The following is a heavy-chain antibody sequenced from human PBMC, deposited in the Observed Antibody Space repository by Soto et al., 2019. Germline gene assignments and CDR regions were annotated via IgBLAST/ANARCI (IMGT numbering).Heavy chain of an antibody. CDR2: IVPKLGTV. CDR3: ARPRTYDYESAGYYGNQFDD. CDR1: GGIFSRHD. Sequence: QVQLVQSGAEVKKTGSSVKVSCKISGGIFSRHDIDWVRQAPGQGLEWMGGIVPKLGTVIYAQNFQARVTISADELTNTSYLALSGLTFEDTAVYYCARPRTYDYESAGYYGNQFDDWGQGTLVTVSS. V-gene: IGHV1-69*01. J-gene: IGHJ5*02. D-gene: IGHD3-22*01.